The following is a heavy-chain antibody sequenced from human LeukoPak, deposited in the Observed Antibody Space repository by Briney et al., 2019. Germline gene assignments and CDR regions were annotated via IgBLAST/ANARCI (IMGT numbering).Heavy chain of an antibody. Sequence: GGSLRLSCAASGITFSDYNMTWIRQAPGKGLEWLSYISSSSSSTYYADSVKGRFTISRDNAKNSLYLQMNSLRAEDTAVYYCARVRYSSGWSFDYWGQGTLVTVSS. CDR3: ARVRYSSGWSFDY. D-gene: IGHD6-19*01. J-gene: IGHJ4*02. CDR2: ISSSSSST. V-gene: IGHV3-11*05. CDR1: GITFSDYN.